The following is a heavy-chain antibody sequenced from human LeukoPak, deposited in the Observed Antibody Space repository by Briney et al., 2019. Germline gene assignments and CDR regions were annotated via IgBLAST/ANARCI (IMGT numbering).Heavy chain of an antibody. Sequence: GGSLRLSCAASGFTFSSYWMAWLRQAPGKGLEWVANMKEDGSEEAYVDSVKGRFTLSRDNAKNSLYLQMNSLRAEDTAVYFCARLGPTYGDYFDYWGQGALVTVSS. CDR1: GFTFSSYW. CDR3: ARLGPTYGDYFDY. D-gene: IGHD4-17*01. J-gene: IGHJ4*02. V-gene: IGHV3-7*05. CDR2: MKEDGSEE.